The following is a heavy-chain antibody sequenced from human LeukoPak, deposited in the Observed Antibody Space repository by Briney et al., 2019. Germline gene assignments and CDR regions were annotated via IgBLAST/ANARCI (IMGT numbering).Heavy chain of an antibody. V-gene: IGHV3-66*01. Sequence: GGSLRLSCAASGFTVSSNYMSWVRQAPGKGLEWVSVIYSGGSTYYADSVNGRFTISRDNSKNTLYLQMNSLRAEDTAVYYCARGCGGDCYSSYYYYGMDVWGQGTTVTVSS. CDR1: GFTVSSNY. D-gene: IGHD2-21*02. CDR2: IYSGGST. J-gene: IGHJ6*02. CDR3: ARGCGGDCYSSYYYYGMDV.